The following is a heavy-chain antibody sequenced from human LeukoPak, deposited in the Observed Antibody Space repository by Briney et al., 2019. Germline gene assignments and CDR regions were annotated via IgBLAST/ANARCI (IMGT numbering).Heavy chain of an antibody. CDR1: GYTFTGYC. D-gene: IGHD3-3*01. J-gene: IGHJ4*02. Sequence: ASVKVSCKASGYTFTGYCMHWVRQAPGQGLEWMGWINPNSGGTNYAQKFQGRVTMTRDTSINTAHMELSRLRSDDTAVYYCARVPSYFWSGYYFDYWGQGTLVTVSS. CDR3: ARVPSYFWSGYYFDY. CDR2: INPNSGGT. V-gene: IGHV1-2*02.